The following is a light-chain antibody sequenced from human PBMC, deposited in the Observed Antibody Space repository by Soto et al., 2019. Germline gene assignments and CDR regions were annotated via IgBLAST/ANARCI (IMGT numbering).Light chain of an antibody. J-gene: IGKJ2*01. CDR2: AAS. CDR3: LQDYSYPYT. Sequence: AIQMTQSPSSLSASVGDRVTVTCRASQGIRNDVAWYQQKPGKAPKLLIYAASHLQSGVPSRFSGSGSGTDFTLTISSLHPEDFPTYYCLQDYSYPYTFGQGTKLEI. V-gene: IGKV1-6*01. CDR1: QGIRND.